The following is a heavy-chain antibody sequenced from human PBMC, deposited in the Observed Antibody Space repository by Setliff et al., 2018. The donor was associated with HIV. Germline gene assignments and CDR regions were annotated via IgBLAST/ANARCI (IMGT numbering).Heavy chain of an antibody. CDR2: VSAYNGHT. CDR1: GYTFSTYS. D-gene: IGHD6-13*01. V-gene: IGHV1-18*01. Sequence: GASVKVSCKASGYTFSTYSITWVRQAPGQGLEWMGWVSAYNGHTDFAQKFQGRITLTTGTSSNTAYMELRSLRSDDTAIYYCARDLFRWAAAGPNYFDSWGQGTLVTVSS. CDR3: ARDLFRWAAAGPNYFDS. J-gene: IGHJ4*02.